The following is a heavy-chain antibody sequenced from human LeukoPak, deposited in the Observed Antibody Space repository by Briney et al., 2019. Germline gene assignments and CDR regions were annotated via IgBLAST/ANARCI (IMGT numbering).Heavy chain of an antibody. D-gene: IGHD1-26*01. CDR2: ISYDGSNK. V-gene: IGHV3-30*18. Sequence: GGSLRLSCAASGFTFSSYGMHWVRQAPGKGLEWVAVISYDGSNKYYADSVKGRFTISRDNSKNTLYLQMNSLRAGDTAVYYCAKEAQWELQFDYWGQGTLVTVSS. J-gene: IGHJ4*02. CDR1: GFTFSSYG. CDR3: AKEAQWELQFDY.